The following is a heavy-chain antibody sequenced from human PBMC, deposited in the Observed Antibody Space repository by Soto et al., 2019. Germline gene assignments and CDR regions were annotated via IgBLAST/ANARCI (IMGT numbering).Heavy chain of an antibody. CDR1: GFTFGDYA. J-gene: IGHJ4*02. V-gene: IGHV3-49*04. CDR3: TSRYYYGSGSYYNFDY. CDR2: IRSKAYGGIT. D-gene: IGHD3-10*01. Sequence: GGSLRLSCTASGFTFGDYAMSWVRQAPGKGLEWVGFIRSKAYGGITEYAASVKGRFTISRDDSKSIAYLQMNSLKTEDTAVYYCTSRYYYGSGSYYNFDYWGQGTLVTVSS.